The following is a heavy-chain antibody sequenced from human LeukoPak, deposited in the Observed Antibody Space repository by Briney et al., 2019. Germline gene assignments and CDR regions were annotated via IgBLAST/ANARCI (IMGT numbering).Heavy chain of an antibody. CDR1: GFTFSSYA. J-gene: IGHJ6*02. CDR3: AKGLISSGLHYYYYYGMDV. D-gene: IGHD6-19*01. CDR2: ISGSGGST. V-gene: IGHV3-23*01. Sequence: GGSLRLSCAASGFTFSSYAMSWVRQAPGKGLEWVSAISGSGGSTYYADSVKGRFTISRDNSKNTLYLQMNSLRAEDTAVYYCAKGLISSGLHYYYYYGMDVWGQGTTVTVSS.